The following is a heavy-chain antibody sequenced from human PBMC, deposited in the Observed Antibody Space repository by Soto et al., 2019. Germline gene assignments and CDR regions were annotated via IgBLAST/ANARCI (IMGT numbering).Heavy chain of an antibody. CDR2: INHSGST. V-gene: IGHV4-34*01. Sequence: QVQLQQWGAGLLKPSETLSLTCAVYGGSFSGYYWSWIRQPPGKGLEWIGEINHSGSTNYNPSLKSRVTISVDTSKNQFSLKLRSVTAADTAVYYCARASGPDYIWGSYRPTSFDYWGQGTLVTVSS. CDR1: GGSFSGYY. D-gene: IGHD3-16*02. J-gene: IGHJ4*02. CDR3: ARASGPDYIWGSYRPTSFDY.